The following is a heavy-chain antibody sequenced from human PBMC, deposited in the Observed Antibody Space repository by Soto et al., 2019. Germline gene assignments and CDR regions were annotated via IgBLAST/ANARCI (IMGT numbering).Heavy chain of an antibody. CDR2: INSDGGST. Sequence: PGGSLRLSCAASGFTFSTYWMHWVRQVPGKGLVWVSRINSDGGSTTYADSVKGRFTISRDNAKSTLYLQLNSLRVEDTAVYYRARSLLTPFHYWGQRTLVTVSS. CDR3: ARSLLTPFHY. CDR1: GFTFSTYW. J-gene: IGHJ4*02. V-gene: IGHV3-74*01.